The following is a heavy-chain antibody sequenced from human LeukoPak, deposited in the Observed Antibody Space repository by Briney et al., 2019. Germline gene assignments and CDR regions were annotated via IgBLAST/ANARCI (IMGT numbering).Heavy chain of an antibody. D-gene: IGHD6-19*01. CDR1: GFTFSSYS. V-gene: IGHV3-21*01. J-gene: IGHJ4*02. CDR3: ARDLAVAGTFDY. Sequence: GGSLRLSCAASGFTFSSYSMNWVRQAPGQGLEWVSSISSSSSYIYYADSVKGRFTISRDNAKNSLYLQMNSLRAEDTAVYYCARDLAVAGTFDYWGQGTLVTVSS. CDR2: ISSSSSYI.